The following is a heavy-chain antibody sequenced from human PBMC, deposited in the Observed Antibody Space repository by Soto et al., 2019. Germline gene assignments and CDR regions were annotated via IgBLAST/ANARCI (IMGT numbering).Heavy chain of an antibody. V-gene: IGHV1-24*01. CDR3: APTSAYSSGWYFYFDY. Sequence: GASVKVSCKVSGYTLTELSMHWVRQAPGKGLEWMGGFDPEDGETIYAQKFQGRVTMTEDTSTDTAYMELSSLRSEDTAVYYCAPTSAYSSGWYFYFDYWGQGTLVTVSS. CDR2: FDPEDGET. J-gene: IGHJ4*02. CDR1: GYTLTELS. D-gene: IGHD6-19*01.